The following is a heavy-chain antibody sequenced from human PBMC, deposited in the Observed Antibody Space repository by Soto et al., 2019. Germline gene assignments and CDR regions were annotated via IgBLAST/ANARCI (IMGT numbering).Heavy chain of an antibody. Sequence: ASVKVSCKASGGTFSSYAISWVRQAPGQGLEWMGGIIPIFGTANYAQKFQGRVTITADESTSTAYMELSSLRSEDTAVYYCARGLRWIHEFDYWGQGTLVTVSS. CDR3: ARGLRWIHEFDY. CDR2: IIPIFGTA. CDR1: GGTFSSYA. D-gene: IGHD5-18*01. J-gene: IGHJ4*02. V-gene: IGHV1-69*13.